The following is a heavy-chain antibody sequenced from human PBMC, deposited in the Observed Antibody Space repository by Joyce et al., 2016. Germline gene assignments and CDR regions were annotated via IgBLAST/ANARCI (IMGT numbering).Heavy chain of an antibody. CDR2: INPSGGSP. CDR3: ARQMHDFGDYEAFDP. Sequence: VRQAPGQGLEWMGIINPSGGSPTYAPKFRDRVTMTRDTSTTTVYLEMSSLRPEDTAVYYCARQMHDFGDYEAFDPWGQGT. J-gene: IGHJ5*02. V-gene: IGHV1-46*01. D-gene: IGHD4-17*01.